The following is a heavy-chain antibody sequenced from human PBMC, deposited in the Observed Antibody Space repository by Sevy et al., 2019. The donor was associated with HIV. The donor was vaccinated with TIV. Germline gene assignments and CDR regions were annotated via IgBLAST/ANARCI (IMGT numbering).Heavy chain of an antibody. Sequence: ASVKVSCKASGGTFSSYAISWVRQAPGQGLEWMGGIIPIFGTANYAQKFQGRVTITADESTSTAYMELISLRSEDTAVYYCARDLDYYDSSGARSYYYYGMDVWGQGTTVTVSS. CDR2: IIPIFGTA. V-gene: IGHV1-69*13. CDR1: GGTFSSYA. J-gene: IGHJ6*02. CDR3: ARDLDYYDSSGARSYYYYGMDV. D-gene: IGHD3-22*01.